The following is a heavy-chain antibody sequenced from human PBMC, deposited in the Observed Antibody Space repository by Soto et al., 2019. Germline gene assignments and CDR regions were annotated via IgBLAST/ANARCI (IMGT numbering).Heavy chain of an antibody. CDR1: GSTFSSYA. J-gene: IGHJ4*02. Sequence: GGSLRLSCAASGSTFSSYAMSWVRQAPGEGLEWVSAISGSGGSTSYADSVKGRFTISRDNSKNTLYLQMNSLRAEDTAVYYCAKRLVPAPVDYWGQGTLVTVSS. D-gene: IGHD3-10*01. CDR3: AKRLVPAPVDY. CDR2: ISGSGGST. V-gene: IGHV3-23*01.